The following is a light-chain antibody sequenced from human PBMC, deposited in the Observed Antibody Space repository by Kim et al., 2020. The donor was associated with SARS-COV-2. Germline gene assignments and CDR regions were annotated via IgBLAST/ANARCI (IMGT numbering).Light chain of an antibody. CDR1: VLAKKY. V-gene: IGLV3-27*01. J-gene: IGLJ3*02. CDR2: KDS. Sequence: SVSPGQTARITCSGDVLAKKYARWFQQKPGQAPVLMIYKDSERPSGIPERFSGSSSGTTVTLTISGAQVEDEADYYCYSAADNAWVFGGGTQLTVL. CDR3: YSAADNAWV.